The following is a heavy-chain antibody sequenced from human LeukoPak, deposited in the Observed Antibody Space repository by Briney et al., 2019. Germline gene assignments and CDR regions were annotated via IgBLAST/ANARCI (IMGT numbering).Heavy chain of an antibody. D-gene: IGHD6-19*01. Sequence: SETLSLTCSVSGGSISSSSYYWGWIRQPPGKGLEWIGSIYYNGNSYYNPSLKSRVTMPADTSKNQFSLRLTSMTAADTAVYYCARHAAVAGRMDFDYWGQGTLVTVSS. J-gene: IGHJ4*02. V-gene: IGHV4-39*01. CDR2: IYYNGNS. CDR1: GGSISSSSYY. CDR3: ARHAAVAGRMDFDY.